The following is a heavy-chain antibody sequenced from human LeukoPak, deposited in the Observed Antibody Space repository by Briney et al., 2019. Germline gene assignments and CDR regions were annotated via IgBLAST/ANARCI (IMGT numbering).Heavy chain of an antibody. D-gene: IGHD1-26*01. CDR2: IYHTGNT. J-gene: IGHJ5*02. V-gene: IGHV4-59*01. CDR1: GDSIGSYY. CDR3: ARESFQWFDP. Sequence: SETLSLTCTVSGDSIGSYYWSWIRQPPGKGLEWIGYIYHTGNTNYNPSLKGRVTISVDTSKNQFSLKLTSVTAADTAVYYCARESFQWFDPWGQGTLVTVSS.